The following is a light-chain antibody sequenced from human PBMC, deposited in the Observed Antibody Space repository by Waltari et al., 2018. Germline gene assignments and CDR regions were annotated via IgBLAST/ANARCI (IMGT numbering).Light chain of an antibody. CDR3: QTGGHGTWV. J-gene: IGLJ3*02. CDR2: VNSDGSH. CDR1: SGHRSNV. V-gene: IGLV4-69*01. Sequence: QLVLTQSPSASASLGAPVKPTCTLSSGHRSNVIAWLQQQPEKGPRYLMKVNSDGSHNKGDEIPDRFSGSSSGAERYLTISSLQSEDEADYYCQTGGHGTWVFGGGTKLTVL.